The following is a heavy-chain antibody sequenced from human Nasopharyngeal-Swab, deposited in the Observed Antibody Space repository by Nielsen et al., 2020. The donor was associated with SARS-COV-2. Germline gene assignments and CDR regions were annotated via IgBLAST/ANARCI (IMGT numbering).Heavy chain of an antibody. CDR2: IYYSGST. CDR3: ARAVVWVGAAPSAVWGYFDY. Sequence: PGKGLEWIGYIYYSGSTNYNPSLKSRVTISVDTSKNQSSLKLSSVTAADTAVYYCARAVVWVGAAPSAVWGYFDYWGQGTLVTVSS. V-gene: IGHV4-61*06. J-gene: IGHJ4*02. D-gene: IGHD2-15*01.